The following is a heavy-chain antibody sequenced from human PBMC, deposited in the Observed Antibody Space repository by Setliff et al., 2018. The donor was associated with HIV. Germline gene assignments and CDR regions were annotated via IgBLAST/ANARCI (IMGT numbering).Heavy chain of an antibody. CDR2: TIPMFGTA. CDR3: ARPARASYDSSGYSDNWYFDL. V-gene: IGHV1-69*13. CDR1: GYTFSSYG. Sequence: SVKVSCKASGYTFSSYGISWVRQAPGQGLEWMGGTIPMFGTANYAQKFKGRVTITADESTSLVYMELNSLRSEDTAVYYCARPARASYDSSGYSDNWYFDLWGRGTLVTVS. D-gene: IGHD3-22*01. J-gene: IGHJ2*01.